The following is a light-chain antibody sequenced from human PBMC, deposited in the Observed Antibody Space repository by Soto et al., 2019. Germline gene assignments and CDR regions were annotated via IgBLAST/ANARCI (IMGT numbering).Light chain of an antibody. V-gene: IGKV3-11*01. CDR2: DAS. Sequence: ETVLTQSPSTLSLSPGESATLSCRASQSVSTYLAWYQQKPGQAPRLLIYDASNRVTGIPARFRGSGSGTDFTLTISSLEPDDFAVYYCQQYNNWPPITFGQGTRLEIK. CDR3: QQYNNWPPIT. CDR1: QSVSTY. J-gene: IGKJ5*01.